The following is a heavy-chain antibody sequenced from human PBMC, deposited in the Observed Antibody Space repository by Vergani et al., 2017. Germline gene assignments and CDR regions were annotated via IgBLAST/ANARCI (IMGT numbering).Heavy chain of an antibody. CDR1: GGTFSSYA. D-gene: IGHD3-22*01. CDR2: IIPIFGTA. J-gene: IGHJ6*02. Sequence: QVQLVQSGAEVKKPGSSVKVSCKASGGTFSSYAISWVRQAPGQGLDWMGRIIPIFGTANYAQKFQGRVTITADESTSTAYMGLRSLRSEDTAVYYCARARVITAGMDVWGQGTTVTVSS. V-gene: IGHV1-69*18. CDR3: ARARVITAGMDV.